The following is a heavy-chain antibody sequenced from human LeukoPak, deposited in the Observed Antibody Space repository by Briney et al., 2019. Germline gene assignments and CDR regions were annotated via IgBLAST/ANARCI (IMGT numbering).Heavy chain of an antibody. D-gene: IGHD4-23*01. J-gene: IGHJ4*02. V-gene: IGHV3-23*01. CDR1: GFTVSSYA. CDR2: ISGNGGST. Sequence: PGGSLRLSCAASGFTVSSYAMSWVRQAPGKGLEWVSGISGNGGSTYYADSVKGRFTFSRDNSKNTLFLQMNSLRAEDTAVYYCTREQDREASATVVGDYWGQGTLVTVSS. CDR3: TREQDREASATVVGDY.